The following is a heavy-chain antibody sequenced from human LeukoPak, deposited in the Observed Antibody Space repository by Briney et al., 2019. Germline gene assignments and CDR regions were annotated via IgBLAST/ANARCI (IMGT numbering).Heavy chain of an antibody. V-gene: IGHV4-61*01. Sequence: SQTLSLTCTVSGGSVSSGNYYWSWIRQSPGKGLDWIGYIYYSGSTNYNPSLKGRVTISVDTSKNQFSLRLSSVTAADTAVYYCARDPSGYFNYWGQGTLATVSS. CDR2: IYYSGST. J-gene: IGHJ4*02. CDR1: GGSVSSGNYY. D-gene: IGHD3-22*01. CDR3: ARDPSGYFNY.